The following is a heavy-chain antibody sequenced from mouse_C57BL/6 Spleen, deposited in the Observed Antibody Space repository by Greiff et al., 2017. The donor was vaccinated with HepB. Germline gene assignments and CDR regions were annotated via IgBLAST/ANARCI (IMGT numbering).Heavy chain of an antibody. CDR3: ARHDYGSSYVDAMDY. D-gene: IGHD1-1*01. V-gene: IGHV1-61*01. CDR1: GYTFTSYW. CDR2: IYPSDSET. J-gene: IGHJ4*01. Sequence: QVQLQQPGAELVRPGSSVKLSCKASGYTFTSYWMDWVKQRPGQGLEWIGNIYPSDSETHYNQKFKDKATLTVDKSSSTAYMQLSSLTSEDSAVYYCARHDYGSSYVDAMDYWGQGTSVTVSS.